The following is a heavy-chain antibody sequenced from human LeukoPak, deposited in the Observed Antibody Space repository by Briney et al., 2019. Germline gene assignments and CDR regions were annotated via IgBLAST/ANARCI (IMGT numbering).Heavy chain of an antibody. CDR2: IYYGGST. J-gene: IGHJ6*03. D-gene: IGHD2-2*01. CDR3: ARVGGCSSTTCSWKYYNYYMDV. CDR1: GGSISSGNYY. V-gene: IGHV4-61*01. Sequence: PSETLSLTCNVSGGSISSGNYYWGWIRQPPGKGLEWIGDIYYGGSTNYNPSLKSRVTISVDTSKNQFSLKLSSVTAADTAVYYCARVGGCSSTTCSWKYYNYYMDVWGKGATVTVSS.